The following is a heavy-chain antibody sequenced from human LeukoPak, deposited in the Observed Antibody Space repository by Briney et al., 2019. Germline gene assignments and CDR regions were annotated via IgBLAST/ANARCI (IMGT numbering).Heavy chain of an antibody. Sequence: GGSLRLSCAASGFTFSSYAMSWVRQAPGKGLEWVSAISGSGGSIGYADSVKGRFTISRDNAKNSLYLQMNSLRAEDTALYYCAKVDGSSGWNYYFDYWGQGTLVTVSS. CDR3: AKVDGSSGWNYYFDY. CDR1: GFTFSSYA. CDR2: ISGSGGSI. V-gene: IGHV3-23*01. J-gene: IGHJ4*02. D-gene: IGHD6-19*01.